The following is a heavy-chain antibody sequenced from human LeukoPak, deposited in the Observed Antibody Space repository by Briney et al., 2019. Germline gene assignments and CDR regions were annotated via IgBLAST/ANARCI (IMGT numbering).Heavy chain of an antibody. J-gene: IGHJ4*02. V-gene: IGHV1-69*13. Sequence: SVKVSCKASGGTFSSDAISWVRQAPGQGLEWMGGIIPIFGTANYAQKFQGRVTITADESTSTAYMELSSLRSEDTAVYYCARGTAARSPYYFDYWGQGTLVTVSS. CDR3: ARGTAARSPYYFDY. CDR1: GGTFSSDA. CDR2: IIPIFGTA. D-gene: IGHD6-6*01.